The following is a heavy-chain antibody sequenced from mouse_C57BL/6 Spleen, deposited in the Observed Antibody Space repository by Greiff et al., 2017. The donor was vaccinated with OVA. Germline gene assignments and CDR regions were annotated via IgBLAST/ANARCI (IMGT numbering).Heavy chain of an antibody. CDR2: ISYDGSN. D-gene: IGHD2-4*01. V-gene: IGHV3-6*01. CDR3: ARGGYDYDEGFAY. Sequence: VQLQESGPGLVKPSQSLSLTCSVTGYSITSGYYWNWIRQFPGNKLEWMGYISYDGSNNYNPSLKNRISITRDTSKNQFFLKLNSVTTEDTATYYCARGGYDYDEGFAYWGQGTLVTVSA. J-gene: IGHJ3*01. CDR1: GYSITSGYY.